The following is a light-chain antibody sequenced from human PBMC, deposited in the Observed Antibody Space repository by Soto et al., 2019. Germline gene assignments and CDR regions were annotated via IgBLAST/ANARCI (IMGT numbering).Light chain of an antibody. CDR2: NPS. J-gene: IGKJ2*03. CDR1: QTVGNNY. CDR3: QQYYYTPYS. V-gene: IGKV3-20*01. Sequence: EIVLTQSPGTLSLSPGESATLSCRASQTVGNNYLAWFQQKPGRAPTLLVYNPSTRATGIPDRFSGSGSGTDFTLTISRLEPEDVAVYYCQQYYYTPYSFGQGTKLEIK.